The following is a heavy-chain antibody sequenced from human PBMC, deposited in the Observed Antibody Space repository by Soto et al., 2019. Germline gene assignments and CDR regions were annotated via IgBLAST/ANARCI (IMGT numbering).Heavy chain of an antibody. V-gene: IGHV4-59*01. D-gene: IGHD4-17*01. CDR1: GGSFSGYY. J-gene: IGHJ4*02. CDR3: ARTTAVPNTLRSRYFFDY. CDR2: AYYSGTT. Sequence: SETLSLTCAVYGGSFSGYYWSWIRQPPGKRLEWIGYAYYSGTTNYNPSLKSRVTISVDLSKNQFSLRLSSVTTADTALYYCARTTAVPNTLRSRYFFDYWGQGTLVTVS.